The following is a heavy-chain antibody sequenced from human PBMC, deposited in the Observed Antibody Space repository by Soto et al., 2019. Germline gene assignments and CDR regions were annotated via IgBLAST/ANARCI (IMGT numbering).Heavy chain of an antibody. Sequence: AFLKLSCKTSGSTFTSYRISFVRHSTTQGLEWMGWISAYNGNTNYAQKLQGRVTMTTDTSTSTAYMELRSLRSDDTAVYYCSRSYYDSSGYRTHAFDIWGQGTMVTVSS. V-gene: IGHV1-18*04. CDR1: GSTFTSYR. D-gene: IGHD3-22*01. J-gene: IGHJ3*02. CDR3: SRSYYDSSGYRTHAFDI. CDR2: ISAYNGNT.